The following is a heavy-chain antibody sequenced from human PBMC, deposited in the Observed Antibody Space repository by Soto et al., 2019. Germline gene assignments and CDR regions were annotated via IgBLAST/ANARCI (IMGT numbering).Heavy chain of an antibody. Sequence: GASVKVSCKASGYTFTSYDINWVRQATGQGLEWMGWMNPNSGNTGYAQKFQGRVTMTRNTSISTAYMELSSLRSEDTAVYYCAREWPVYRDTAMVNLFDYWGQGTLVTVSS. V-gene: IGHV1-8*01. J-gene: IGHJ4*02. CDR1: GYTFTSYD. D-gene: IGHD5-18*01. CDR3: AREWPVYRDTAMVNLFDY. CDR2: MNPNSGNT.